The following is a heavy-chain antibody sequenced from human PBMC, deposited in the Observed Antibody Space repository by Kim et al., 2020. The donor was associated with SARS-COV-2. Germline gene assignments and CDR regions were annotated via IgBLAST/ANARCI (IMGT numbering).Heavy chain of an antibody. CDR1: GYTFTSYY. CDR2: INPSGGST. CDR3: ASCYGGKGLWNYYYYGMDV. J-gene: IGHJ6*02. V-gene: IGHV1-46*01. Sequence: ASVKVSCKASGYTFTSYYMHWVRQAPGQGLEWMGIINPSGGSTSYAQKFQGRVTMTRDTSTSTVYMELSSLRSEDTAVYYCASCYGGKGLWNYYYYGMDVWGQGTTVTVSS. D-gene: IGHD4-17*01.